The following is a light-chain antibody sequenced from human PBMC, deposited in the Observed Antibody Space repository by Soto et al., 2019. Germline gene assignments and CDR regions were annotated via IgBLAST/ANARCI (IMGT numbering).Light chain of an antibody. CDR2: AAS. CDR3: QQSYSTPHT. V-gene: IGKV1-39*01. Sequence: DIQMTQSPSSLSASVGDRVTITCRASQSISSYLNWYQQKPGKATKLLIYAASSLQSGVPSRFSGSGSGSDFTLTISSLQPEDFATYSCQQSYSTPHTFGQGTKVEIK. CDR1: QSISSY. J-gene: IGKJ1*01.